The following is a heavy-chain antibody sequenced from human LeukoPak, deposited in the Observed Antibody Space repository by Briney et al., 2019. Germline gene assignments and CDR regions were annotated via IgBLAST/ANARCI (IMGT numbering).Heavy chain of an antibody. CDR3: AKGRKSYYYGMDV. CDR2: ISGSGDST. Sequence: GGSLRLSCAASGFTFSSFAMSWVRQAPGKGLEWVSGISGSGDSTYYANSVKGQFTNSRDNSKNTLYLQMNSLRAEDTAVYHCAKGRKSYYYGMDVWGQGTTVTVSS. J-gene: IGHJ6*02. V-gene: IGHV3-23*01. CDR1: GFTFSSFA.